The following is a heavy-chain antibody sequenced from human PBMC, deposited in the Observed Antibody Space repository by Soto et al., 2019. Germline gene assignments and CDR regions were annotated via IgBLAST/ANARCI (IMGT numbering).Heavy chain of an antibody. J-gene: IGHJ6*02. V-gene: IGHV3-23*01. D-gene: IGHD2-8*01. CDR1: GFTFSSYA. Sequence: GGSLRLSCAASGFTFSSYAMSWVRQAPGKGLEWVSAISGSGGSTYYADSVKGRLTISRDNSKNTLYLQMNSLRAEDTAVYYCAKLMVYAIEALYYYGMDVWGQGTTVTVSS. CDR2: ISGSGGST. CDR3: AKLMVYAIEALYYYGMDV.